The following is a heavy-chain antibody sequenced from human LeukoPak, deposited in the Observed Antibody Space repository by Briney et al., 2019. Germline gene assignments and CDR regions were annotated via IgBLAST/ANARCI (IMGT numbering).Heavy chain of an antibody. CDR3: ARAYSSSSYYFDY. J-gene: IGHJ4*02. D-gene: IGHD6-6*01. V-gene: IGHV3-64*01. Sequence: PGGSLRLSCAASGFTSSSYAMHWVRQAPGKGLEYVSAISSNGGSTYYANSVKGRFTIPRDNSKNTLYLQMGSLRAEDMAVYYCARAYSSSSYYFDYWGQGTLVTVSS. CDR2: ISSNGGST. CDR1: GFTSSSYA.